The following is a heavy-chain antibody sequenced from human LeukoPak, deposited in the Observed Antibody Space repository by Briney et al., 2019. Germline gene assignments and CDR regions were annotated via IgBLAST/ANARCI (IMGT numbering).Heavy chain of an antibody. CDR2: IYHSGST. J-gene: IGHJ4*02. CDR1: GGSISSGGYS. V-gene: IGHV4-30-2*01. Sequence: SQTLSLTCTVSGGSISSGGYSWSWIRQPPGKGLEWIGYIYHSGSTYYNPSLKSRVTISVDRSKNQFSLKLSSVTAADTAVYYCARLVVKGDYFDYWGQGTLVTVSS. D-gene: IGHD2-2*01. CDR3: ARLVVKGDYFDY.